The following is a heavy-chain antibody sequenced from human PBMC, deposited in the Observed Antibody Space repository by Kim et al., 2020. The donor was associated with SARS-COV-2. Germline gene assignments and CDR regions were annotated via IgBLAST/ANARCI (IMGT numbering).Heavy chain of an antibody. D-gene: IGHD3-9*01. CDR2: IIPIFGTA. V-gene: IGHV1-69*05. CDR1: GGTFSSYA. J-gene: IGHJ4*02. CDR3: ARGGRRWYDILTGYYLLDY. Sequence: SVKVSCKASGGTFSSYAISRVRQAPGQGLEWMGGIIPIFGTANYAQKFQGRVTITTDESTGTATMELSSLRSGDTAVYYCARGGRRWYDILTGYYLLDYWGQGTLGTVSS.